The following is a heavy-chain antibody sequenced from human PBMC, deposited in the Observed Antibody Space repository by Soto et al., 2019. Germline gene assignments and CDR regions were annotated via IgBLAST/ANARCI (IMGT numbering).Heavy chain of an antibody. V-gene: IGHV3-23*01. CDR3: AKGGPYYYDSSGYYDY. J-gene: IGHJ4*02. CDR1: GFTFSSYA. Sequence: EVQLLESGGGLVQPGGSLRLSCAASGFTFSSYAMSWVRQAPGKGLEWVSAISGSGGSTYYADSVKGRFTISRDNSKKKLYLQMNSLRAEDTAVYYCAKGGPYYYDSSGYYDYWGQGTLVTVSS. D-gene: IGHD3-22*01. CDR2: ISGSGGST.